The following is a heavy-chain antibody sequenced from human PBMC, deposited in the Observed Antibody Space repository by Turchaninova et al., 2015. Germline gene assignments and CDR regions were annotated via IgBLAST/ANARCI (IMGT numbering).Heavy chain of an antibody. D-gene: IGHD3-16*01. CDR3: GRLRYGGVDY. CDR1: GYSISNIYY. CDR2: IFHSRSS. J-gene: IGHJ4*02. V-gene: IGHV4-38-2*01. Sequence: QVQLQESGPGLVKPSETLSLTFAASGYSISNIYYGAWFRQPPGKGLEWIGSIFHSRSSYYNPSLKSRVTISVDTSKNQFSLKLSSVTAADTAVYYCGRLRYGGVDYWGQGALVTVSS.